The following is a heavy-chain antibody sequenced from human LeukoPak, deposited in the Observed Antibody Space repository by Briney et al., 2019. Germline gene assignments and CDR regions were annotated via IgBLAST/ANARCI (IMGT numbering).Heavy chain of an antibody. J-gene: IGHJ4*02. CDR2: VTDTGGNT. D-gene: IGHD2-15*01. V-gene: IGHV3-23*01. CDR3: AKGTVRSCSGPSCYPLDS. Sequence: GGSLRLSCAASEFTFSSYAMTWVRQAPVKGLEWLSVVTDTGGNTYHADSVKGRFTISRDNSKNTVYLEMNSPRVEDTAVYYCAKGTVRSCSGPSCYPLDSWGQGTLVTVSS. CDR1: EFTFSSYA.